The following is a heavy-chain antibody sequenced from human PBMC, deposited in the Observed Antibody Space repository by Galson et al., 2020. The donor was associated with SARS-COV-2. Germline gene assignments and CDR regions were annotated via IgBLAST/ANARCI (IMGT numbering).Heavy chain of an antibody. V-gene: IGHV1-2*06. CDR3: TRGSNSSPFYHFGP. CDR1: GYTFSGHY. CDR2: INPNSGDT. Sequence: ASVKVSCKASGYTFSGHYMHWVRLAPGQGLEWMGRINPNSGDTDVAQKFQGRVTMTTDTSLTTAYMGLSRLTSDDTAVYYCTRGSNSSPFYHFGPWGQGTLVTVSS. D-gene: IGHD3-10*01. J-gene: IGHJ5*02.